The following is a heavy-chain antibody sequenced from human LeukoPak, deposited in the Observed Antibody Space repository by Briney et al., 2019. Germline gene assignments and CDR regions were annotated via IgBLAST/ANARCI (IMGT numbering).Heavy chain of an antibody. V-gene: IGHV3-23*01. CDR3: ASLWLGHY. D-gene: IGHD5-12*01. CDR2: ISGGGGST. Sequence: GGSLRLSCAASGFTFTNYAMSWVRQAPGKGLEWVSGISGGGGSTYYADSVKGRFTISRDTSKNTLSLQMNSLRAEDTAVYYCASLWLGHYWGQGTLVTVSS. CDR1: GFTFTNYA. J-gene: IGHJ4*02.